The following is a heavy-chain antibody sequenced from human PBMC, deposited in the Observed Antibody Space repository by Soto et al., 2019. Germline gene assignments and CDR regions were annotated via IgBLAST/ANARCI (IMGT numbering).Heavy chain of an antibody. V-gene: IGHV4-39*01. Sequence: SETLSLTCAVSGGSISSSNYYWAWIRQPPGKGLEWIGSVEYGGSTYDNPSLRSRVTLSEDTSKNQFSLKLNSVTAAETAVYFCARHIRGAVTMNWFDPWGQGILVTVSS. CDR1: GGSISSSNYY. J-gene: IGHJ5*02. CDR3: ARHIRGAVTMNWFDP. D-gene: IGHD4-17*01. CDR2: VEYGGST.